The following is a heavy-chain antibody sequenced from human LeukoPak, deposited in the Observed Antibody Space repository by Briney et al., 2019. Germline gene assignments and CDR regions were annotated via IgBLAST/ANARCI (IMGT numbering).Heavy chain of an antibody. V-gene: IGHV4-59*01. J-gene: IGHJ4*02. D-gene: IGHD3-9*01. CDR1: GGSISSYY. Sequence: SETLSLTCTVSGGSISSYYWSWIRQPPGKGLEWIGYIYYSGSTKYNPSLKSRVTISVDTSKNQFSLKLSSVTAADTAVYYCARGAGYDILTGYYMVDWGQGTLVTVSS. CDR3: ARGAGYDILTGYYMVD. CDR2: IYYSGST.